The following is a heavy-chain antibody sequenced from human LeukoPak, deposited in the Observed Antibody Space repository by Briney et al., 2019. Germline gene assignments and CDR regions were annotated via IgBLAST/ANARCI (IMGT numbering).Heavy chain of an antibody. J-gene: IGHJ3*01. D-gene: IGHD3-3*01. CDR1: GYSFTGYY. V-gene: IGHV1-2*02. CDR3: ARVRTKTIFGASDAFDL. CDR2: INPNTGGT. Sequence: ASVKVSCEASGYSFTGYYIHWVRQAPGQGLAWMGWINPNTGGTNFAPKFQSRLTLTSDTPMRTAYLELSSLKSDDTAVYYCARVRTKTIFGASDAFDLWGQGTLVTVSS.